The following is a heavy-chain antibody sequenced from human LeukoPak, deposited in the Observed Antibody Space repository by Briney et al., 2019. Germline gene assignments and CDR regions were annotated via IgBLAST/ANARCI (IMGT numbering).Heavy chain of an antibody. V-gene: IGHV3-66*02. D-gene: IGHD2/OR15-2a*01. CDR2: IYSGGST. CDR3: AREARDRGFVSRFDP. J-gene: IGHJ5*02. CDR1: GFTVSSNY. Sequence: GGSLRLSCAASGFTVSSNYMSWVRQAPGKGLEWVSVIYSGGSTYYADSVKGRFTISRDNSKNTLYLQMNSLRAEDTAVYYCAREARDRGFVSRFDPWGQGTLVTVSS.